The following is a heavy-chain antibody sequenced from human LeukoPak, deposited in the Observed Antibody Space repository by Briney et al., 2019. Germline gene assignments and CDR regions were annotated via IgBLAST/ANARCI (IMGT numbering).Heavy chain of an antibody. Sequence: PSETLSLTCAVYGGSFSGYYWSWIRQPPGKGLEWIGEINHSGSTNYNPSLKSRVTISVDRSKNQFSLKLSSVTAADTAVYYCARAGPGAYFDYWGQGILVTVSS. CDR1: GGSFSGYY. V-gene: IGHV4-34*01. CDR3: ARAGPGAYFDY. J-gene: IGHJ4*02. CDR2: INHSGST. D-gene: IGHD2-2*01.